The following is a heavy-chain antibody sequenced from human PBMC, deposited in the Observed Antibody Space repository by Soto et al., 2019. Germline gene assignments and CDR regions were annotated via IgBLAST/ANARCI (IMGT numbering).Heavy chain of an antibody. J-gene: IGHJ4*02. D-gene: IGHD2-15*01. V-gene: IGHV1-18*01. CDR2: ISAYNGNT. Sequence: ASVKVSCKASGYTFTSYGISWVRQAPGQGLEWMGWISAYNGNTNYAQKLQGRVTMTTDTSTSTAYMELRSLRSDDTAVYYCAREGSILVVVADSTFDYWGQGTLVTVSS. CDR3: AREGSILVVVADSTFDY. CDR1: GYTFTSYG.